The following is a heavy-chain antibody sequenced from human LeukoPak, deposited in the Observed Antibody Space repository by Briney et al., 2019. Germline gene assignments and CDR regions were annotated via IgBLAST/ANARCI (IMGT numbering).Heavy chain of an antibody. D-gene: IGHD2-2*01. J-gene: IGHJ4*02. Sequence: PGGSLRHSCAASGFTFSSYAMSWVRQAPGKGLEWVSGISGSGDITYYADSVKGRFTISRDNSKNTLYLQMNSLRAEDTAVYYCAKGGWGPAALPLDYWGQGTLVTVSS. CDR3: AKGGWGPAALPLDY. V-gene: IGHV3-23*01. CDR1: GFTFSSYA. CDR2: ISGSGDIT.